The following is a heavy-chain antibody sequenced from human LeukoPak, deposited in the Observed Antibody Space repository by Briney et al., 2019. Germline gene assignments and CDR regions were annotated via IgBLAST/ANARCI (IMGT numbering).Heavy chain of an antibody. Sequence: PGGSPRLPCAASGFTFSNYAMHWVRQAPGKGLAWLAAILYDGSNEYYADSVKGRFTISRDNSKRTLYLQMDSLRAEDTAVYYCASDVGDPQYWGQGTLVTVSS. V-gene: IGHV3-30-3*01. J-gene: IGHJ4*02. CDR2: ILYDGSNE. CDR3: ASDVGDPQY. D-gene: IGHD3-16*01. CDR1: GFTFSNYA.